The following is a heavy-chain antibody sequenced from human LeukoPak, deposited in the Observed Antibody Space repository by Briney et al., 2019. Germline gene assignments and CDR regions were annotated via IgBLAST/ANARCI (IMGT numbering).Heavy chain of an antibody. CDR1: GFTFSSYW. D-gene: IGHD2-21*02. J-gene: IGHJ1*01. CDR2: INSDGSST. CDR3: AREEVVVTAITAEYFQH. V-gene: IGHV3-74*01. Sequence: GGSLRLSCAASGFTFSSYWMHWVRQAPGKGLVWVSRINSDGSSTSYADSVKGRFTISRDNAKNTLYLQMNSLRAEDTAVYYCAREEVVVTAITAEYFQHWGQGTLVTVSS.